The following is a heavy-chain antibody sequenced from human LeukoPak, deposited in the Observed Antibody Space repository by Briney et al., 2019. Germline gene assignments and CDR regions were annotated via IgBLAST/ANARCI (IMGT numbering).Heavy chain of an antibody. D-gene: IGHD3/OR15-3a*01. J-gene: IGHJ5*02. CDR1: GGSISSSSYY. V-gene: IGHV4-39*07. Sequence: PSETLSLTCTVSGGSISSSSYYWGWIRQPPGKGLEWIGSIYYSGSTYYNPSLKSRVTISVDTSKNQFSLRLKSVTAADTAVYYCARGPLSSRTTWTWFDPWGQGTLVTVSS. CDR2: IYYSGST. CDR3: ARGPLSSRTTWTWFDP.